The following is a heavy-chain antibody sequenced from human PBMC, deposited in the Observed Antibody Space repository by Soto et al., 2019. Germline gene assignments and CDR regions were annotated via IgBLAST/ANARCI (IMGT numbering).Heavy chain of an antibody. CDR2: IFHTGST. CDR3: ARVKVGDLFRFNWF. V-gene: IGHV4-30-2*01. D-gene: IGHD3-3*01. Sequence: PSETLSLTCTVSGGSISSGNFSWTWIRQPPGKGLEWIAYIFHTGSTFYNSSLKPRVSISVDRSKNQFSLKLQSVTETDTAVYYCARVKVGDLFRFNWF. J-gene: IGHJ5*01. CDR1: GGSISSGNFS.